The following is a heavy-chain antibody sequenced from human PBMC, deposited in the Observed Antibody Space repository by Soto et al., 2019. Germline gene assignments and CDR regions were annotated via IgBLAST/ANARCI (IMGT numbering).Heavy chain of an antibody. CDR3: AKDSSHGHSSSWEEIDY. CDR2: ISWNSGSI. D-gene: IGHD6-13*01. Sequence: EVQLVESGGGLVQPGRSLRLSCAASGFTFDDYAMHWVRQAPGKGLEWVSGISWNSGSIGYADSVKGRFTISRDNAKNSLYLQMNSLRAEDTALYYCAKDSSHGHSSSWEEIDYWGQGTLVTVSS. V-gene: IGHV3-9*01. J-gene: IGHJ4*02. CDR1: GFTFDDYA.